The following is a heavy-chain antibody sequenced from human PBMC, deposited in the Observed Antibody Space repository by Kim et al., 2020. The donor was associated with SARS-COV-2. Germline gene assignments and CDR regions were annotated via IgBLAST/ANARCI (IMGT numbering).Heavy chain of an antibody. J-gene: IGHJ6*02. CDR3: TRYYDILTGYYTYYYYGMDV. V-gene: IGHV3-49*03. CDR2: IRSKAYGGTT. CDR1: GFTFGDYA. D-gene: IGHD3-9*01. Sequence: GGSLRLSCTASGFTFGDYAMSWFRQAPGKGLEWVGFIRSKAYGGTTEYAASVKGRFTISRDDSKSIAYLQMNSLKTEDTAVYYCTRYYDILTGYYTYYYYGMDVWGQGTTVTVSS.